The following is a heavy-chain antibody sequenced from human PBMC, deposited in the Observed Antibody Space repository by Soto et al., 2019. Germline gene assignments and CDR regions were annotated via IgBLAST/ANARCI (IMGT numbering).Heavy chain of an antibody. J-gene: IGHJ6*02. Sequence: SVKVSCKASGGTFSSYAISWVRQAPGQGLEWMGGIIPIFGTANYAQKFQGRVTITADESTSTAYMELSSLRSEDTAVYYCARDLSGVKVPNDYRSYYYYYYGMDFWGQGTTVTVSS. CDR3: ARDLSGVKVPNDYRSYYYYYYGMDF. CDR2: IIPIFGTA. V-gene: IGHV1-69*13. D-gene: IGHD4-4*01. CDR1: GGTFSSYA.